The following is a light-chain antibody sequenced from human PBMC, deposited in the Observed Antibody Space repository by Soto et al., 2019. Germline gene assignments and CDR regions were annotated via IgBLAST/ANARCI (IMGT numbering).Light chain of an antibody. V-gene: IGLV2-14*01. Sequence: QSALTQPASVSGSPGQSITISCTGTGSDVGGYKYVSWYQQLPGKAPKLMIYDVSYRPSGVSDRFSGSKSGNTASLIISGLQAKDEANYYCSSYASSSPFVFGTGTKVTVL. J-gene: IGLJ1*01. CDR3: SSYASSSPFV. CDR1: GSDVGGYKY. CDR2: DVS.